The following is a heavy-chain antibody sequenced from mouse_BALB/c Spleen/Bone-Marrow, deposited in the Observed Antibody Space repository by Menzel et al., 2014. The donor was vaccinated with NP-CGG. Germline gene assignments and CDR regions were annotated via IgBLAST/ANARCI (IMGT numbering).Heavy chain of an antibody. D-gene: IGHD2-3*01. J-gene: IGHJ4*01. V-gene: IGHV1-69*02. CDR1: GYTFTSYW. CDR3: ARALGDGYYYAMDY. CDR2: IDPSDSET. Sequence: QVQLQQPGAELVKPGAPVKLSCKASGYTFTSYWMNWVKQRPGRGLEWIGRIDPSDSETHYNQKFKDKATLTVDKSSSTAYIQLSSLTSEDSVVYYCARALGDGYYYAMDYWGQGTSVTVSS.